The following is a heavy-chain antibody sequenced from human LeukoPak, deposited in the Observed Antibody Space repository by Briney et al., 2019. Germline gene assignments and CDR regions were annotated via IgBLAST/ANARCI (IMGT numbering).Heavy chain of an antibody. CDR3: ARDRSDILTGYNDAFDI. V-gene: IGHV3-7*01. Sequence: PGGSLRLSCAASGFTFSSYVMHWVRQAPGKGLEWVANIKQDGSETYYVDSVKGRFTISRDNAKNSLYLQMNSLRAEDTAVYYCARDRSDILTGYNDAFDIWGQGTMVTVSS. J-gene: IGHJ3*02. CDR1: GFTFSSYV. CDR2: IKQDGSET. D-gene: IGHD3-9*01.